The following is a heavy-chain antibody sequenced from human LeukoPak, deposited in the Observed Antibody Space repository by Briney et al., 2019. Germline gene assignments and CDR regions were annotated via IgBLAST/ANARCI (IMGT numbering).Heavy chain of an antibody. V-gene: IGHV1-2*02. CDR1: GYPFTGYY. CDR2: INPNSGFT. CDR3: ARLADCSSSSCRSFDY. Sequence: ASVKVFCKASGYPFTGYYLHWVRQAPGQGLEWMGRINPNSGFTNYAQKFQGRVTMTRDTSISTAYMELSRLRSDDTAVYYCARLADCSSSSCRSFDYWGQGTLVTVSS. D-gene: IGHD2-2*01. J-gene: IGHJ4*02.